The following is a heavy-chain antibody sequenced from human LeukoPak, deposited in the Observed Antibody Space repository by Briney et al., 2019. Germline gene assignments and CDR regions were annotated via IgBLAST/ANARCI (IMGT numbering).Heavy chain of an antibody. CDR2: IVGDGSAS. Sequence: GGSLRLSCAASGFTFSSYAMSWVRQAPGKGLEWVSSIVGDGSASFYSDSVKGRFAVSRDNSMDTLFLHMQSLRAEDAAFYCCARGKAAGLLDWFDPWGQGTLVTVSS. J-gene: IGHJ5*02. CDR1: GFTFSSYA. D-gene: IGHD6-13*01. V-gene: IGHV3-23*01. CDR3: ARGKAAGLLDWFDP.